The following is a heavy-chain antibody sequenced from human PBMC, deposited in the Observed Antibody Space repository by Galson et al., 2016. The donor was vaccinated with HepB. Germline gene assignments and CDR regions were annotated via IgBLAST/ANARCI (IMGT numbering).Heavy chain of an antibody. V-gene: IGHV3-33*01. CDR2: IWYDGKNK. CDR3: ARDGSGWLFDS. J-gene: IGHJ4*02. Sequence: SLRLSCAASGFTFSSYGMHWVRQAPGKGLEWVAVIWYDGKNKYFADSVKGRFTISRDNSKGTVSVQINSLRVEDTAVYYCARDGSGWLFDSWGQGTLVTVSS. D-gene: IGHD6-19*01. CDR1: GFTFSSYG.